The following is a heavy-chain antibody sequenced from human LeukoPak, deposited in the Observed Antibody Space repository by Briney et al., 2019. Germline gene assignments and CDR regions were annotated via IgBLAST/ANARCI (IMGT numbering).Heavy chain of an antibody. J-gene: IGHJ4*02. CDR3: AGARHGDYRWDY. D-gene: IGHD4-17*01. CDR1: GYSFTNW. V-gene: IGHV5-51*01. Sequence: GESLKISCKDSGYSFTNWIGWVRQMPGKGLEWMGIIHSADSNTKYSPSSQGQVTISADKSISTAYLQWSGLKASDTAMYYCAGARHGDYRWDYWGQGTLVTVSS. CDR2: IHSADSNT.